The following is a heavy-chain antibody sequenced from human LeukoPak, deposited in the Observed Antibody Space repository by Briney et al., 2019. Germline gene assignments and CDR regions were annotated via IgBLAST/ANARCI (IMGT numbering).Heavy chain of an antibody. V-gene: IGHV4-61*05. CDR1: GGSIRSTSYY. Sequence: SETLSLTCTVSGGSIRSTSYYWGWIRQPPGKGLEWIGYIHYSVGTKYNPSLKSRVTMSVDTSENQFSLNLTSVTAADTAVYYCAAQPDFWGQGTLVTVSS. CDR2: IHYSVGT. CDR3: AAQPDF. J-gene: IGHJ4*02.